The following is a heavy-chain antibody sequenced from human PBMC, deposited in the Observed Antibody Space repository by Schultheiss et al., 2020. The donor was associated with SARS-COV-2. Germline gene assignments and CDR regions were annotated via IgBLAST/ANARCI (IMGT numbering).Heavy chain of an antibody. V-gene: IGHV3-23*01. J-gene: IGHJ4*02. Sequence: GESLKISCAASGFTFSSYVMNWVRQAPGKGLEWVSTISGSGGATYYADSVKGRFTISRDNSKNTLYLQMNSLRVEDTAVYYCVKSPGVAVAGTISFDYWGQGTLVTVSS. CDR3: VKSPGVAVAGTISFDY. D-gene: IGHD6-19*01. CDR2: ISGSGGAT. CDR1: GFTFSSYV.